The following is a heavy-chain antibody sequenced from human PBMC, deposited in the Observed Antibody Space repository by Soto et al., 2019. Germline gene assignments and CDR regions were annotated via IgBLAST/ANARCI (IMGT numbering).Heavy chain of an antibody. J-gene: IGHJ2*01. V-gene: IGHV1-18*01. Sequence: ASVKVSCKASGYTFTSYGISWVRQAPGQGLEWMGWISAYNGNTNYAQKLQGRVTMTTDTSTSTAYMELRSLRSDDTAVYYCARGPYSSGWYGFNWYFDLWGRGTLVTVSS. CDR2: ISAYNGNT. CDR1: GYTFTSYG. CDR3: ARGPYSSGWYGFNWYFDL. D-gene: IGHD6-19*01.